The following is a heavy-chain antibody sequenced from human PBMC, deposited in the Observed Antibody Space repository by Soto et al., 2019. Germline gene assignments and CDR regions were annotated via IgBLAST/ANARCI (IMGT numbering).Heavy chain of an antibody. Sequence: QVQLQESGPGLVKPSGTLSLTCAVSGGSISSSNWWSWVRQPPGKGLEWVAVISYDGSNKYYADSVKGRFTISRDNSKNTLYLQMNSLRAEDTAVYYCARDLGGNSGGGDYWGQGTLVTVSS. D-gene: IGHD2-21*02. CDR1: GGSISSSN. CDR3: ARDLGGNSGGGDY. CDR2: ISYDGSNK. J-gene: IGHJ4*02. V-gene: IGHV3-30-3*01.